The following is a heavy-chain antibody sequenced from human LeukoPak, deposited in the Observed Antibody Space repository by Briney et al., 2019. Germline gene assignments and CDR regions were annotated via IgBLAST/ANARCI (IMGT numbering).Heavy chain of an antibody. V-gene: IGHV3-30*02. Sequence: PGGSLRLSCAASGFTFSSYGMHWVRQAPGKGLEWVAFIRYDGSNKYYADSVKGRFTISRDNSKNTLYLQMNSLRAEDTAVYYCANAGGVVPAFPGAFWSGYHMDVWGKGTTVTVSS. D-gene: IGHD3-3*01. J-gene: IGHJ6*03. CDR2: IRYDGSNK. CDR1: GFTFSSYG. CDR3: ANAGGVVPAFPGAFWSGYHMDV.